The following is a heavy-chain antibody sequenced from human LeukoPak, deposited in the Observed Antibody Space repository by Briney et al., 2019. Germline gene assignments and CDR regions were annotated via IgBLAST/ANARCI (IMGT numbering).Heavy chain of an antibody. CDR2: IKSKTDGGTT. J-gene: IGHJ4*02. D-gene: IGHD5-18*01. CDR3: ARDARGCRRPLDN. CDR1: GFTFSNAW. Sequence: GGSLRLSCAASGFTFSNAWMNWVRQAPGKGLEWVGRIKSKTDGGTTDYAAPVKGRFTISRDDSKNTLYLQMNSLRVDDTAVYYCARDARGCRRPLDNWGQGTLVTVSS. V-gene: IGHV3-15*01.